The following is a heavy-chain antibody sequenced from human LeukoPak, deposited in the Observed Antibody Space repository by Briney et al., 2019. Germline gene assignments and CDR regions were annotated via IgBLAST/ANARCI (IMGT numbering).Heavy chain of an antibody. V-gene: IGHV3-30*18. D-gene: IGHD2-15*01. J-gene: IGHJ6*02. CDR3: AKDLDPYVVVVADNTYYYYGMGV. CDR1: GFTFSSYG. Sequence: GRSLRLSCAASGFTFSSYGMHWVRQAPGKGLEWVAVISYDGSNKYYADSVKGRFTISRDNSKNTLYLQMNSLRAEDTAVYYCAKDLDPYVVVVADNTYYYYGMGVWGQGTTVTVSS. CDR2: ISYDGSNK.